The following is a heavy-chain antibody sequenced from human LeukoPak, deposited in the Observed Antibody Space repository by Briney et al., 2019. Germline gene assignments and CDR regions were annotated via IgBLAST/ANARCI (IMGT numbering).Heavy chain of an antibody. CDR3: ARLFRDCSGGSCYPYYFDY. J-gene: IGHJ4*02. CDR2: IHPGDSDT. D-gene: IGHD2-15*01. CDR1: GYSFTNYW. Sequence: GRSLKISCKGSGYSFTNYWIGWVRQMPGRGLEWMGIIHPGDSDTKYSPSFQGQVTISGDKSISTAYLQWSSLKASDTGMYYCARLFRDCSGGSCYPYYFDYWGQGTLVTVSS. V-gene: IGHV5-51*03.